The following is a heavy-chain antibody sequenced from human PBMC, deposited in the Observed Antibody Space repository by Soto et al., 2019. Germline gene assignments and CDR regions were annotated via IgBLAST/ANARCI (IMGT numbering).Heavy chain of an antibody. J-gene: IGHJ4*02. V-gene: IGHV3-30*03. Sequence: QVQLVESGGGVVQPGRSLRLSCAASGFPFTTYGMHWVREGPGKGLEWVAVISYDGSNKYYADSVKGRFTISRDNSKNMLYLQMNSLRPEDTAVYYCVGGQYYFDYRGQGTLVTVSS. CDR2: ISYDGSNK. CDR1: GFPFTTYG. CDR3: VGGQYYFDY. D-gene: IGHD3-10*01.